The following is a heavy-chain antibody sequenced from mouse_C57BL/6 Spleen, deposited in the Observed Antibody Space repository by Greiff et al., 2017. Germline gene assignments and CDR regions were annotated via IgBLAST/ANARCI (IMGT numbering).Heavy chain of an antibody. CDR2: IDPANGNT. CDR3: ARGTTVVATDWYFDV. J-gene: IGHJ1*03. CDR1: GLNIKNTY. V-gene: IGHV14-3*01. D-gene: IGHD1-1*01. Sequence: VQLQQSVAELVRPGASVKLSCTASGLNIKNTYMHWVKQRPEQGLEWIGRIDPANGNTKYAPKFQGKATITADTSSNTAYLQLSSLTSEDTAIYYCARGTTVVATDWYFDVWGTGTTVTVSS.